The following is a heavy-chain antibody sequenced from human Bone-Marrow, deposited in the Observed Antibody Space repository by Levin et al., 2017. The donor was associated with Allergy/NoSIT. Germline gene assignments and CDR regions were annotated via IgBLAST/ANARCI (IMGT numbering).Heavy chain of an antibody. Sequence: GGSLRLSFAASGFTFSRYAVNWVRQAPGKGLEWVSSIDTGGNTYYADSLKGRFTTSRDNSKNTLYLQLNSLTVEDTAVYYCAKGSAYCSGGSCYGYFFESWGQGTVVSVSS. J-gene: IGHJ4*02. V-gene: IGHV3-23*01. CDR1: GFTFSRYA. D-gene: IGHD2-15*01. CDR2: IDTGGNT. CDR3: AKGSAYCSGGSCYGYFFES.